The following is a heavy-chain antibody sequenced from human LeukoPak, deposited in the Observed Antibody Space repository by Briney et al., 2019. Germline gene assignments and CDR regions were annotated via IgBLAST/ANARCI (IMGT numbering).Heavy chain of an antibody. CDR3: ASHSTFVGGATESIDY. CDR1: GFTFSSYV. J-gene: IGHJ4*02. V-gene: IGHV3-23*01. CDR2: ISGSGGST. D-gene: IGHD1-26*01. Sequence: GGSLRLSCAASGFTFSSYVMTWVRQAPGKGLEWVSTISGSGGSTYYADSVKGRFTISRDNSKTTLYLQMNSLRAEDTAVYYCASHSTFVGGATESIDYWGQGTLVTVSS.